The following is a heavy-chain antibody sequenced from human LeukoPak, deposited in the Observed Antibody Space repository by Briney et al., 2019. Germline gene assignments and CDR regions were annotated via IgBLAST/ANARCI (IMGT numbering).Heavy chain of an antibody. CDR2: IYYSGST. CDR1: GGSISSYY. CDR3: ARDGGRRVEYSSSSSYYYYMDV. J-gene: IGHJ6*03. D-gene: IGHD6-6*01. Sequence: SETLSLTCTLSGGSISSYYWSWIRQPPGKGLEWIGYIYYSGSTNYNPSLKSRVTISVDTSKNQFSLKLSSVTAADTAVYYCARDGGRRVEYSSSSSYYYYMDVWGKGTTVTVSS. V-gene: IGHV4-59*01.